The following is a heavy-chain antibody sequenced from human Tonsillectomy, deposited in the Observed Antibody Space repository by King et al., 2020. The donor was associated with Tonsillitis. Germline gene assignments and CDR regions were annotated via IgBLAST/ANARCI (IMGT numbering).Heavy chain of an antibody. D-gene: IGHD3-10*01. V-gene: IGHV4-30-4*07. Sequence: QLQESGPGLVKPSQPLSLTCAVSGGSISSGGYSWSWIRQPPGKGLEWIGNIYYSGSTYSNPSFKSRVNISIDTSKNQFSLKLRTVTAAATAVYYCARGGWFGELSVRYFDYWGQRTLVTVSS. CDR3: ARGGWFGELSVRYFDY. J-gene: IGHJ4*02. CDR2: IYYSGST. CDR1: GGSISSGGYS.